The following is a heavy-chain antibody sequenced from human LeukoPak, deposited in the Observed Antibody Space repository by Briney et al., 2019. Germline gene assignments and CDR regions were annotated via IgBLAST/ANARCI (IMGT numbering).Heavy chain of an antibody. CDR3: ARLRDSSSYYFDY. CDR1: GYTFTGYY. V-gene: IGHV1-2*02. J-gene: IGHJ4*02. Sequence: ASVKVSCKASGYTFTGYYIHWVRQAPGQGLEWMRWINANSGGTNYAQTFQGRVTMTRDTSITTAYMELSSLRSDDTAVYYCARLRDSSSYYFDYWGQGTLVTVSS. CDR2: INANSGGT.